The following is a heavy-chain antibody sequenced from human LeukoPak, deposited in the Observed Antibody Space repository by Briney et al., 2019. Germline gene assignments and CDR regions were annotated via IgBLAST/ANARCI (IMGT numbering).Heavy chain of an antibody. D-gene: IGHD5-24*01. CDR2: ISGSGGST. CDR3: AKDKRRWLQPYYFDY. V-gene: IGHV3-23*01. J-gene: IGHJ4*02. CDR1: GFTFSSYA. Sequence: PGGSLRLSCAASGFTFSSYAMSWVRQAPGKGLEWVSAISGSGGSTYYADSVKGRFTISRDNSKNTLYLQMSSLRAEDTAVYYCAKDKRRWLQPYYFDYWGQGTLVTVSS.